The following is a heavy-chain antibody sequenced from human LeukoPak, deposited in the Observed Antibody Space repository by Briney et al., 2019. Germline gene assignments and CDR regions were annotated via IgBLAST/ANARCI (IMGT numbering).Heavy chain of an antibody. V-gene: IGHV3-21*01. J-gene: IGHJ4*02. CDR3: ARGPMITFGGVIVSFDY. CDR1: GFTFSSYS. Sequence: GGSLRLSCAASGFTFSSYSMNWVRQAPGKGLEWVSSISSSSSYIYYADSVKGRFTISRDNAKNSLYLQMNSLRAEDTAGYYCARGPMITFGGVIVSFDYWGQGTLVTVSS. CDR2: ISSSSSYI. D-gene: IGHD3-16*02.